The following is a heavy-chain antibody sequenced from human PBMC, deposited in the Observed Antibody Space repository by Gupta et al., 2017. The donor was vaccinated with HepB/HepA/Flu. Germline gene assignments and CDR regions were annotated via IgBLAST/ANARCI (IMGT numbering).Heavy chain of an antibody. CDR3: AREIPSSYGDCNDY. CDR1: EFTFSHYE. V-gene: IGHV3-48*03. J-gene: IGHJ4*02. D-gene: IGHD2-21*02. Sequence: EVQLVESGGGLVQPGGSLRLSCAASEFTFSHYEMNWVRQAPGKGLAWISYMTASVDATRYAEYVKGRFTISRDNANNLLYLQMNILRADDTAVYYCAREIPSSYGDCNDYWGQGTLVAVSS. CDR2: MTASVDAT.